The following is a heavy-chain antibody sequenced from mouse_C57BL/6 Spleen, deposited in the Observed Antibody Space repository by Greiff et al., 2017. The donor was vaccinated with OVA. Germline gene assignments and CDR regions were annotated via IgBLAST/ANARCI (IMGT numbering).Heavy chain of an antibody. CDR1: GYAFSSYW. J-gene: IGHJ4*01. CDR2: IYPGDGDT. D-gene: IGHD3-3*01. CDR3: AKEGPYYYAMDY. Sequence: QVQLQQSGAELVKPGASVKISCKASGYAFSSYWMNWVKQRPGKGLEWIGQIYPGDGDTNYNGKFKGKATLTADKSSSTAYMQLSSLTSEDSAVYFCAKEGPYYYAMDYWGQGTSVTVSS. V-gene: IGHV1-80*01.